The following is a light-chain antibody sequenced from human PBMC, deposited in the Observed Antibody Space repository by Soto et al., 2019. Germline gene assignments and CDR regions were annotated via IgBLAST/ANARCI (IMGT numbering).Light chain of an antibody. V-gene: IGKV3-20*01. CDR3: QQYGRSIT. J-gene: IGKJ5*01. CDR1: QSVTSRY. CDR2: GAS. Sequence: EIVMTQSPATLSVSPGERATLSCRASQSVTSRYLAWYQQKPGQAPRLLIYGASSRATGIPDRFSGSGSGTDFTLTINRLEPQDFAVYYCQQYGRSITFGQGTRLEI.